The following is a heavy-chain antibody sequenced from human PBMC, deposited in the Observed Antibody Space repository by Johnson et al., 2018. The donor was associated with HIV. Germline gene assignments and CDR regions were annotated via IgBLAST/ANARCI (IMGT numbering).Heavy chain of an antibody. Sequence: VQLVESGGGLVQPGGSLRLSCAASGFTFSSYDMHWVRQATGKGLEWVSAIGTAGDTYYPGSVKGRFTISRENAKNSLYLQMNSLRAGDTAVYYCARGGIAARIDACDIWGQGTMVTVSS. CDR1: GFTFSSYD. CDR2: IGTAGDT. D-gene: IGHD6-6*01. V-gene: IGHV3-13*01. CDR3: ARGGIAARIDACDI. J-gene: IGHJ3*02.